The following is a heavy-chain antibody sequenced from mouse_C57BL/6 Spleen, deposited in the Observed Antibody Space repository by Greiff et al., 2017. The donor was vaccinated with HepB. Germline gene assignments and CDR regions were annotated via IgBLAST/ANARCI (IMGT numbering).Heavy chain of an antibody. D-gene: IGHD2-3*01. V-gene: IGHV1-52*01. J-gene: IGHJ2*01. CDR2: IDPSDSET. CDR1: CYTFTSYW. Sequence: QVQLQQPGAELVRPGSSVKLSCKASCYTFTSYWMHWVKQRPIQGLEWIGNIDPSDSETHYNQKFKDKATLTVDKSSSTAYMQLSSLTSEDSAVYYCAVDGYSLDYWGQGTTLTVSS. CDR3: AVDGYSLDY.